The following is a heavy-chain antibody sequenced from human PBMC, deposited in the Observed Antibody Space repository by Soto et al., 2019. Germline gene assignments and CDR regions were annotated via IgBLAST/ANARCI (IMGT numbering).Heavy chain of an antibody. Sequence: SETLSLTFTVSVGSISNGGYYWSWIRQHPGKGLEWIGYIYYSGSTYYNPSLKSRVTISVDTSKNQFSLKLTSVTAADTAVYHCARAPLYTDYWGQGTLVTVSS. CDR1: VGSISNGGYY. V-gene: IGHV4-31*03. J-gene: IGHJ4*02. CDR2: IYYSGST. CDR3: ARAPLYTDY. D-gene: IGHD2-2*02.